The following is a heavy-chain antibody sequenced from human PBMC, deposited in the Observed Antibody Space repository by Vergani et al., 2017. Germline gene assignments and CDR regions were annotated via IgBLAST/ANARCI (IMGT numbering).Heavy chain of an antibody. CDR3: ARGRWLPNLSFDY. Sequence: QVQLVQSGAEVKKPGASVKVSCKASGYTFTGYYMHWVRQAPGQGLEWMGWINTNSGGTNYPQKFQGRVTMTRATSISTAYMELSRLRSDDTAVYYCARGRWLPNLSFDYWGQGTLVTVSS. D-gene: IGHD6-19*01. J-gene: IGHJ4*02. CDR2: INTNSGGT. CDR1: GYTFTGYY. V-gene: IGHV1-2*02.